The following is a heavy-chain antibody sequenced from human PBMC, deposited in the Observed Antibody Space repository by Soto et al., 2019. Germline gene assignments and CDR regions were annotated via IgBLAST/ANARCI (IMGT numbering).Heavy chain of an antibody. D-gene: IGHD5-12*01. CDR1: GFTFRNYG. CDR2: VWYDGGNK. CDR3: VRAAGYSGNDYVYYYGMDV. V-gene: IGHV3-33*01. Sequence: QVQLVESGGGVVQPGRSLRLSCAASGFTFRNYGMHWVRQAPAKGLEWVALVWYDGGNKNYVDSVKGRFTISRDNSKTTLYLQMTSLRDAATAVYYCVRAAGYSGNDYVYYYGMDVWGQGTTVTVSS. J-gene: IGHJ6*02.